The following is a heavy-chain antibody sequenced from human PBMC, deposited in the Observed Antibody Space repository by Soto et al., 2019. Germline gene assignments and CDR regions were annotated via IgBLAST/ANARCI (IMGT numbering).Heavy chain of an antibody. CDR2: IIPIFGTA. CDR1: GGTFSSYA. J-gene: IGHJ6*02. D-gene: IGHD5-18*01. V-gene: IGHV1-69*01. Sequence: QVQLVQSGAEVKKPGSSVKVSCKASGGTFSSYAISWVRQAPGQGLEWMGGIIPIFGTANYAQKFQGRVTITADESTSTAYMELSSLRSEDTAVYYCVSPGGEGYTAMSYYYGMDVWGQGTTVTVSS. CDR3: VSPGGEGYTAMSYYYGMDV.